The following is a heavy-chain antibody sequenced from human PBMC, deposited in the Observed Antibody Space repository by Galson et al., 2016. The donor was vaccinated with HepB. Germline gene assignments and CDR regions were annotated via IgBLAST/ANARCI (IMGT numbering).Heavy chain of an antibody. CDR1: GGSFSDYS. CDR2: VAHSGST. V-gene: IGHV4-34*01. D-gene: IGHD1-1*01. J-gene: IGHJ6*02. CDR3: ARDARRTSKGAPRTFYYYYALDV. Sequence: LSLTCAVYGGSFSDYSWSWIRQPPGKGLEWIGGVAHSGSTNYNPSLKRRVTISEDTSKNQVSLKLRSVIAADTAIYYCARDARRTSKGAPRTFYYYYALDVWGQGTTVTVSS.